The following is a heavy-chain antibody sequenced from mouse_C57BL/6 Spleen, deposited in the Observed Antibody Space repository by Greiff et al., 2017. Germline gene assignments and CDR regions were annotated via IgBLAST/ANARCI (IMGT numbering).Heavy chain of an antibody. CDR3: VTNYCSSSAWFAY. CDR2: IRSKSNNYAT. Sequence: EVQLVESGGGLVQPKGSLKLSCAASGFSFNTYAMNWVRQAPGKGLEWVARIRSKSNNYATYYADSVKDRFTISRDDSESMLYLQMNNLKTEDTAMYYCVTNYCSSSAWFAYWGQGTLVTVSA. D-gene: IGHD1-1*01. CDR1: GFSFNTYA. V-gene: IGHV10-1*01. J-gene: IGHJ3*01.